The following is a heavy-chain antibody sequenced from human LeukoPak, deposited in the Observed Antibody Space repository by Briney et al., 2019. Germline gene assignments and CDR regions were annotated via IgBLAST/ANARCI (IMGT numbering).Heavy chain of an antibody. CDR2: ISAYNGNT. Sequence: GASVKVSCKASGYTFTSYGISWVRQAPGQGLEWMGWISAYNGNTNYAQKLQGRVTMTTDTSTSTAYMELRSLRSDDTAVYYCARVSSGWYAYYYYYMDVWGKGTTVTVSS. CDR1: GYTFTSYG. CDR3: ARVSSGWYAYYYYYMDV. V-gene: IGHV1-18*01. J-gene: IGHJ6*03. D-gene: IGHD6-19*01.